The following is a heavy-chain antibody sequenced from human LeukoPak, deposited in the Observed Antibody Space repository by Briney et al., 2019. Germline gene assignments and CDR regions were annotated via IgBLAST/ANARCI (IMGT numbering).Heavy chain of an antibody. CDR1: GGSISSSSYY. J-gene: IGHJ4*02. D-gene: IGHD1-26*01. Sequence: SETLSLTCTVYGGSISSSSYYWGWIRQPPGKGLEWIGSIYYSGGTYYNPSLKSRVTISVDTSKNQFSLKLSSVTAADTAVYYCARLGGSYYRFDYWGQGTLVTVSS. CDR3: ARLGGSYYRFDY. CDR2: IYYSGGT. V-gene: IGHV4-39*01.